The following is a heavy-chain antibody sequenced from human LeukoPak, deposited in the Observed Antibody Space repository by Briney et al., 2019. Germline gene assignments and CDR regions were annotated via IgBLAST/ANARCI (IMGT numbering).Heavy chain of an antibody. J-gene: IGHJ4*02. V-gene: IGHV3-9*01. CDR2: ISWNSGSI. CDR3: AKSQFQYGENVDY. CDR1: GFTFDDYA. Sequence: GGSLRLSCAASGFTFDDYAMHWVRQAPGKGLEWVSGISWNSGSIGYADSVKGRFTIPRDNAKNSLYLQMNSLRAEDTALYYCAKSQFQYGENVDYWGQGTLVTVSS. D-gene: IGHD7-27*01.